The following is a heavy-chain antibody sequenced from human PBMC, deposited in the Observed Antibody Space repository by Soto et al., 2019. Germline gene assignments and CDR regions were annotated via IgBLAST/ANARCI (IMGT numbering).Heavy chain of an antibody. D-gene: IGHD4-17*01. CDR3: ARGFGDFDGNFYYYGMDV. CDR1: GVSLNSGNYY. Sequence: PSATLSLTCTVSGVSLNSGNYYWSWIRQHPGKGLEWIGYVYYSANTFYNLSLRTRVTLSSDTSKNQFSLQLTSVTAADTAVYYCARGFGDFDGNFYYYGMDVWGQGTTVTVA. CDR2: VYYSANT. V-gene: IGHV4-31*03. J-gene: IGHJ6*02.